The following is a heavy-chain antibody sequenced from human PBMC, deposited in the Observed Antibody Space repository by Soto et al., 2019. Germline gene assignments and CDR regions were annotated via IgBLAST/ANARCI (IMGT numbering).Heavy chain of an antibody. V-gene: IGHV4-59*01. J-gene: IGHJ4*02. CDR2: IYYSGST. CDR1: GGSISSYY. Sequence: SETLSLTCTVSGGSISSYYWSWIRQPPGKGLEWIGYIYYSGSTNYNPSLKSRVTISVDTSKNQFSLKMSSVTAADTAVYYCARLATRYYFDYWGQGTLVTVSS. CDR3: ARLATRYYFDY. D-gene: IGHD1-1*01.